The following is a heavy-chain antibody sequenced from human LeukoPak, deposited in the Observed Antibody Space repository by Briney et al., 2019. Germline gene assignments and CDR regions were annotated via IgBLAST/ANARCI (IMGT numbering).Heavy chain of an antibody. CDR2: IYYSGST. CDR1: GGSISSGDYY. D-gene: IGHD5-18*01. V-gene: IGHV4-30-4*01. J-gene: IGHJ4*02. CDR3: ARDTAMVEIDY. Sequence: SETLSLTCTVSGGSISSGDYYWSWIRQPPGKGLEWIGYIYYSGSTYYNPSLKSRVTISVDTSKNQFSLKLSSVTAADMAVYYCARDTAMVEIDYWGQGTLVTVSS.